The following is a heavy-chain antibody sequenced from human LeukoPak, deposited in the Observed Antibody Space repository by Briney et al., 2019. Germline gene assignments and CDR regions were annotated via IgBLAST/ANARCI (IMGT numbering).Heavy chain of an antibody. CDR2: INHSGST. V-gene: IGHV4-34*01. CDR1: GGSFSGYY. J-gene: IGHJ4*02. CDR3: ARGFRYYYDSSGHDY. D-gene: IGHD3-22*01. Sequence: SETLSLTCAVYGGSFSGYYWSWIRQPPGKVLEWIGEINHSGSTNYNLSLKSRVTISVDTSKNQFSLKLSSVTAADTAVYYCARGFRYYYDSSGHDYWGQGTLVTVSS.